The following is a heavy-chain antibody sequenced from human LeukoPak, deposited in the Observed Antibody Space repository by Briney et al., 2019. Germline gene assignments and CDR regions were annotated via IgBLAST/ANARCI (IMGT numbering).Heavy chain of an antibody. Sequence: GASVKVSCKASGGTFSRYAISWVRQAPGQGLEWMGGIIPIFGTANYAQRFQGRITITADDSTSTAYMELSSLRSEDTAVYYCARVCLKRDYYDSSAYFSFDYWGQGTLVTVSS. D-gene: IGHD3-22*01. CDR2: IIPIFGTA. CDR3: ARVCLKRDYYDSSAYFSFDY. CDR1: GGTFSRYA. V-gene: IGHV1-69*13. J-gene: IGHJ4*02.